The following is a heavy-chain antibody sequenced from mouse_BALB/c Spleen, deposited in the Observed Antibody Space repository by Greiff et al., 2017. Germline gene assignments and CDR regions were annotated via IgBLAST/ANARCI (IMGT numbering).Heavy chain of an antibody. CDR1: GFTFSSYG. D-gene: IGHD2-4*01. V-gene: IGHV5-6*01. Sequence: DVQLVESGGDLVKPGGSLKLSCAASGFTFSSYGMSWVRQTPDKRLEWVATISSGGSYTYYPDSVKGRFTISRDNAKNTLYLQMSSLKSEDTAMYYCARQDYDYDVGPMDYWGQGTSVTVSS. CDR2: ISSGGSYT. J-gene: IGHJ4*01. CDR3: ARQDYDYDVGPMDY.